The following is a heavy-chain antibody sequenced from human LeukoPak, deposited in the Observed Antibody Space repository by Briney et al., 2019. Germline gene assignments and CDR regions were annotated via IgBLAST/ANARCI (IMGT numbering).Heavy chain of an antibody. CDR3: ARFTGFDWLSLDY. J-gene: IGHJ4*02. V-gene: IGHV3-30*01. D-gene: IGHD3-9*01. CDR1: GFTFSSYA. CDR2: ISYDGSNK. Sequence: GGSLRLSCAASGFTFSSYAMHWVRQAPGKGLEWVAVISYDGSNKYYADSVKGRFTISRDNSKNTLYLQMNSLRAEDTAVYYCARFTGFDWLSLDYWGQGTLVTVYS.